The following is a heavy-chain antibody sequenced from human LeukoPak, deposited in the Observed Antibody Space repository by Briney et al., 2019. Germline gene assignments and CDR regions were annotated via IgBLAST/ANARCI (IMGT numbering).Heavy chain of an antibody. Sequence: PGGSLRLSCAASGFTFDDYAMHWVRQAPGKGLEWVSGISWNCGSIGYADSVKGRFTISRDNSKNTLYLQMNSLRAEDTAVYYCARDSDANDAFDIWGQGTMVTVSS. J-gene: IGHJ3*02. CDR1: GFTFDDYA. CDR2: ISWNCGSI. D-gene: IGHD2-2*01. CDR3: ARDSDANDAFDI. V-gene: IGHV3-9*01.